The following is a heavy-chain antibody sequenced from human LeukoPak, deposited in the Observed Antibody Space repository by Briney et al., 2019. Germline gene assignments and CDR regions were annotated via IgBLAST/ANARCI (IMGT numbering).Heavy chain of an antibody. CDR3: VKEEGAYYYDSSGSLGY. D-gene: IGHD3-22*01. CDR2: ISYDGSNK. V-gene: IGHV3-30*18. Sequence: PGGSLRLSCAASGFTFSSYGMHWVRQAPGKGLEWVAVISYDGSNKYYADSVKGRFTISRDNSKNTLYLQMNSLRAEDTAVYYCVKEEGAYYYDSSGSLGYWGQGTLVTVSS. CDR1: GFTFSSYG. J-gene: IGHJ4*02.